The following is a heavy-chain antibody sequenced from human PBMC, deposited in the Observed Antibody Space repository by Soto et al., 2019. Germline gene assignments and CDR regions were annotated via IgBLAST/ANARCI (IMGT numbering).Heavy chain of an antibody. V-gene: IGHV1-69*13. D-gene: IGHD1-20*01. J-gene: IGHJ3*02. CDR1: GGTFSSYA. CDR3: ARGPLHIKEAFDI. CDR2: IIPIFGTA. Sequence: SVKVSCKASGGTFSSYAISWVRQAPGQGLEWMGGIIPIFGTANYAQKFQGRVTITADESTSTAYMELSSLRSEDTAVYYCARGPLHIKEAFDIWGHGTMVTVSS.